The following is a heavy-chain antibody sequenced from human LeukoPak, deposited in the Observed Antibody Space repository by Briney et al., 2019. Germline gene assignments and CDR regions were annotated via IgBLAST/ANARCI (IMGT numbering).Heavy chain of an antibody. Sequence: ASLTVSCKASGYTXTGYYMHGVRQAPGQGLEWMGWINPNSGGTNYAQKFQGRVTMTRDTSISTAYMELSRLRSDDTAVYYCARDPTSIRGVPPRPNWFDPWGQGTLVTVSS. CDR3: ARDPTSIRGVPPRPNWFDP. CDR1: GYTXTGYY. J-gene: IGHJ5*02. D-gene: IGHD3-10*01. CDR2: INPNSGGT. V-gene: IGHV1-2*02.